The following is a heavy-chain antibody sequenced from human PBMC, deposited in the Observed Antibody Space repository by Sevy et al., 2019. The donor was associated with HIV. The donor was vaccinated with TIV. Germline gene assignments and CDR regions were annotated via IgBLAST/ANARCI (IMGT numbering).Heavy chain of an antibody. D-gene: IGHD2-15*01. Sequence: GGCLRLSCAASGFTFSDYWMHWVRQAPGKGLVWVSRINSDGSSTYYADSVRGRFTISRDNAKNTLYLRMNSLRAEDTAVYYCARGKRGFVYYWGQGTLVTVSS. J-gene: IGHJ4*02. V-gene: IGHV3-74*01. CDR3: ARGKRGFVYY. CDR2: INSDGSST. CDR1: GFTFSDYW.